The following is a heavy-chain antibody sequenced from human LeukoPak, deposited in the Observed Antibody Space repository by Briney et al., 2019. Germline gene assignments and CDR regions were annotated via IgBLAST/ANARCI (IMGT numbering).Heavy chain of an antibody. CDR1: GFTFSSYA. J-gene: IGHJ5*02. D-gene: IGHD6-13*01. CDR2: ISYDGSNK. V-gene: IGHV3-30-3*01. CDR3: ARGSGIAAAGLNWFDP. Sequence: GASLRLSCAASGFTFSSYAMHWVRQAPGKGLEWVAVISYDGSNKYYADSVKGRFTISRDNSKNTLYLQMNSLRAEDTAVYYCARGSGIAAAGLNWFDPWGQGTLVTVPS.